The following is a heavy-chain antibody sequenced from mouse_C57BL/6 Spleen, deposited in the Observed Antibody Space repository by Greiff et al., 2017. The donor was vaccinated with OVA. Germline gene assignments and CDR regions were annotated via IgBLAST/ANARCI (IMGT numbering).Heavy chain of an antibody. CDR1: GYSFTDYN. V-gene: IGHV1-39*01. CDR3: ARWSITTVVATRAMDY. Sequence: EVQLQESGPELVKPGASVKISCKASGYSFTDYNMNWVKQSNGKSLEWIGVINPNYGTTSYNQKFKGKATLTVDQSSSTAYMQLNSLTSEDSAVYYCARWSITTVVATRAMDYWGQGTSVTVSS. D-gene: IGHD1-1*01. J-gene: IGHJ4*01. CDR2: INPNYGTT.